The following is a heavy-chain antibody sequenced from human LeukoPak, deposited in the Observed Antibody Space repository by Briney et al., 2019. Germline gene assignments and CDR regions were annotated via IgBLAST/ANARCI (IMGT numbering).Heavy chain of an antibody. CDR3: ASPLSGWFGFDY. V-gene: IGHV1-69*06. J-gene: IGHJ4*02. D-gene: IGHD2-15*01. Sequence: VASVKVSCKASGGTFSSYAISWVRQAPGQGLEWKGGIIPIFGTANYAQKFQGRVTITADKSTSTAYMELSSLRSEDTAVYYCASPLSGWFGFDYWGQGTLVTVSS. CDR2: IIPIFGTA. CDR1: GGTFSSYA.